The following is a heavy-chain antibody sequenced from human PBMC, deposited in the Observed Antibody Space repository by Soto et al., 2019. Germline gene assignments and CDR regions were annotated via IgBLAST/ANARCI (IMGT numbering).Heavy chain of an antibody. Sequence: GGSLRLSCAASGFTVSTNYMSWVRQAPGKGLEWVSVIYSGGSTYYADSVKGRFTISRGNSKNTLYLQMNSLRAEDTAVYYCARDGSGSYSFDYWGQGTLVTVSS. D-gene: IGHD3-10*01. V-gene: IGHV3-53*01. CDR1: GFTVSTNY. CDR2: IYSGGST. CDR3: ARDGSGSYSFDY. J-gene: IGHJ4*02.